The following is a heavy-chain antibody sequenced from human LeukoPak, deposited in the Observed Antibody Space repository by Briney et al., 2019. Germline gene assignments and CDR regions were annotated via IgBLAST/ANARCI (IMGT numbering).Heavy chain of an antibody. CDR2: MNPNSGNT. D-gene: IGHD2-21*01. V-gene: IGHV1-8*01. Sequence: ASVKVSCKASGYTFTSYDINWVRLATGQGLEWMGWMNPNSGNTGYAQKFQGRVTMTRNTSISTAYMELSSLRSEDTAVYYCARGRSATVISDWFDPWGQGTLVTVSS. CDR1: GYTFTSYD. CDR3: ARGRSATVISDWFDP. J-gene: IGHJ5*02.